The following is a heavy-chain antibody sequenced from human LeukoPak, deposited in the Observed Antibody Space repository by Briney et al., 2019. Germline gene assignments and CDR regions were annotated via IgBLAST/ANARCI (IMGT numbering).Heavy chain of an antibody. CDR1: GHTLTVHY. CDR2: ITLHSGDT. CDR3: AREGQLGLDN. D-gene: IGHD1-1*01. Sequence: ASVKVSCTASGHTLTVHYIHWVRQGPGQGLEWLGWITLHSGDTHYAQKYQGRLTMTSDTSISTGYMELSRLQFDDTAVYYCAREGQLGLDNWGQGTLVTVSS. V-gene: IGHV1-2*02. J-gene: IGHJ1*01.